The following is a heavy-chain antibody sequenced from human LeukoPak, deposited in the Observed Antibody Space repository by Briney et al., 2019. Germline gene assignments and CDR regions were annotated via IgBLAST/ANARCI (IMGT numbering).Heavy chain of an antibody. CDR1: GGSISSGGYS. J-gene: IGHJ4*02. CDR3: ARGTVIDTYCFDY. CDR2: IYHSGST. Sequence: KASETLSLTCAVSGGSISSGGYSWSWIRQPPGKGLEWIGYIYHSGSTYYNPSLKSRVTISVDRSKNQFSLKLSSVTAADTAVYYCARGTVIDTYCFDYWGQGTLVTVSS. V-gene: IGHV4-30-2*01. D-gene: IGHD4-17*01.